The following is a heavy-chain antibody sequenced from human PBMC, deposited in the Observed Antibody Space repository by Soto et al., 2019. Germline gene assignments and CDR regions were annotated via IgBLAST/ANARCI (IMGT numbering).Heavy chain of an antibody. CDR3: AIGYSSGWYSHFDY. D-gene: IGHD6-19*01. CDR1: GYTFTSYA. J-gene: IGHJ4*02. CDR2: INAGNGNT. Sequence: QVQLVQSGAEEKKPGASVKVSCKASGYTFTSYAMHWVRQAPGQRLEWMGWINAGNGNTKYSQKFQGRVTIHRDTSASTAYMELSSLRSEDTAVYYCAIGYSSGWYSHFDYWGQGTLVTVSS. V-gene: IGHV1-3*05.